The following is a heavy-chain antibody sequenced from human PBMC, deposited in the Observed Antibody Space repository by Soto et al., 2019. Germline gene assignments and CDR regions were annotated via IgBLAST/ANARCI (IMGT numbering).Heavy chain of an antibody. CDR1: GFTFSSYS. J-gene: IGHJ6*03. Sequence: GGSLRLSCAASGFTFSSYSMNWVRQAPGKGLEWVSYISSSSSTIYYADSVKGRFTISRDNAKNSLYLQMNSLRAEDTAVYYCARDYDFWSGAYYYMDVWGKGTTVTVSS. V-gene: IGHV3-48*01. CDR2: ISSSSSTI. CDR3: ARDYDFWSGAYYYMDV. D-gene: IGHD3-3*01.